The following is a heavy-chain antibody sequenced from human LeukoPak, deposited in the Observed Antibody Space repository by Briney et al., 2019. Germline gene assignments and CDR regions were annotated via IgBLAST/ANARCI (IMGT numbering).Heavy chain of an antibody. CDR1: GFTFDNYY. J-gene: IGHJ6*03. D-gene: IGHD6-6*01. Sequence: PGGSLRLSCSASGFTFDNYYMNWVRQAPGKGLEWVSSVSSTSRYIYYADSVKGRFTISKDNARNSLYLQMTSLRAEDTAVYYCSRGPDIAAQEYCMDVWGKGTTVIVSS. V-gene: IGHV3-21*01. CDR3: SRGPDIAAQEYCMDV. CDR2: VSSTSRYI.